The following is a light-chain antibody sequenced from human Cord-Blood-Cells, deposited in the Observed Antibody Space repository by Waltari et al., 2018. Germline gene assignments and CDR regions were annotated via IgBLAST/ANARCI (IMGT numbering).Light chain of an antibody. Sequence: IVLTQSPGTLSLSPGERATLSCRASQSVSSSYLAWYQQKPGQAPMLLIYGASSRATGIPDRFSGSGSGTDFTLTISRLEPEDFAVYYCQQYGSFFGGGTKVEIK. CDR3: QQYGSF. CDR1: QSVSSSY. V-gene: IGKV3-20*01. J-gene: IGKJ4*01. CDR2: GAS.